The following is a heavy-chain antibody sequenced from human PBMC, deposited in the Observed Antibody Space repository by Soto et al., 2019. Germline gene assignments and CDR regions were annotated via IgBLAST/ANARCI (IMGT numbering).Heavy chain of an antibody. CDR3: ARVEYGAYVHFFDI. D-gene: IGHD4-17*01. CDR1: GFTVSSKY. Sequence: GGSLRLSCAASGFTVSSKYMSWVRQAPGKGLEWVSVIYTGGDTYYADSVKGRFTISRDNSKNTLYLQMSSLRAEDMAVYYCARVEYGAYVHFFDIWGRGTMVTVSS. V-gene: IGHV3-66*01. J-gene: IGHJ3*02. CDR2: IYTGGDT.